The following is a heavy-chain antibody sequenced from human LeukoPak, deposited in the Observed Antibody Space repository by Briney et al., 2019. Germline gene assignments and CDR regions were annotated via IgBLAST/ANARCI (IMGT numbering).Heavy chain of an antibody. CDR3: ALKPSGYFNFDY. J-gene: IGHJ4*02. V-gene: IGHV3-23*01. CDR1: GFTFRNYG. Sequence: PGGSLRLSYAASGFTFRNYGMSWVRQAPGKGLEWVSSISGSGGSPYYADPVKGRFTISRDNSKNTLYLQMNSLRAEDTAVYYCALKPSGYFNFDYWGQGSLVTVSS. CDR2: ISGSGGSP. D-gene: IGHD3-22*01.